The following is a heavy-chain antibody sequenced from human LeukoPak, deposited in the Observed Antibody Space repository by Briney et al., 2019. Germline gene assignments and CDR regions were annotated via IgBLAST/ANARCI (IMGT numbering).Heavy chain of an antibody. J-gene: IGHJ4*02. V-gene: IGHV3-23*01. CDR1: GFTFSSYS. Sequence: GGSLRLSCAASGFTFSSYSMSWVRQAPGKGLEWVSGISGGGGTYYSDCVKGRFTISRDNSKNTLYLQVNSLRAEDTGVYYCAKEPPYCGGDCYFLLDYWGQGTRVTVSS. CDR2: ISGGGGT. D-gene: IGHD2-21*02. CDR3: AKEPPYCGGDCYFLLDY.